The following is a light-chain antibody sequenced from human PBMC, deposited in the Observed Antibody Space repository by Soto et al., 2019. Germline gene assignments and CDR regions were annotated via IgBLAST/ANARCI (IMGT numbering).Light chain of an antibody. V-gene: IGKV1-39*01. Sequence: DIQLTQSRSSLSASEGDRVTITCRARQSISNYLNWYQQKPGKAPNLLIYAASSLQSGVPSRFSGSGSGTDFTLTISSLQPEDFATYYCQQSYSSPWTFGQGTKVDIK. CDR3: QQSYSSPWT. CDR2: AAS. CDR1: QSISNY. J-gene: IGKJ1*01.